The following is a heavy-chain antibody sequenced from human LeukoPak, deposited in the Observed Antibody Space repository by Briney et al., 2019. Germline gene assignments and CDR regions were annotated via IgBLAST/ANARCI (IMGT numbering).Heavy chain of an antibody. CDR2: ISSNGGST. D-gene: IGHD6-6*01. CDR3: ARISSSYDYDY. Sequence: PGGSLRLSCAASGFTFRSYGMHWVRQAPGQGLEYVAAISSNGGSTDYANSVKGRFTISRDNSKNTLYLQMGSLRAEDMAVYYCARISSSYDYDYWGQGTLVTVSP. CDR1: GFTFRSYG. J-gene: IGHJ4*02. V-gene: IGHV3-64*01.